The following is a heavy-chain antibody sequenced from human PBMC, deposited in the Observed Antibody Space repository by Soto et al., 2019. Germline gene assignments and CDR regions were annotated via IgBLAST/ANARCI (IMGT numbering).Heavy chain of an antibody. Sequence: EVHLVESGGNLVQPGGSLRLTCAASGFTFSKFWMGWVRQTPGRKLEWVANMSPDGSERYYLDSVRGRFTISRDNVTNSLSLQIQSLRTEDTGVYYCTKDGSGWSATWGQGTPVIVSS. D-gene: IGHD6-19*01. CDR2: MSPDGSER. CDR1: GFTFSKFW. CDR3: TKDGSGWSAT. V-gene: IGHV3-7*04. J-gene: IGHJ4*02.